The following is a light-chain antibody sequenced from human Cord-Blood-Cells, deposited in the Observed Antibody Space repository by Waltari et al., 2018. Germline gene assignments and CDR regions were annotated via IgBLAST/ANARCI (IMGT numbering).Light chain of an antibody. CDR1: SSDVGGYNY. CDR2: DVS. Sequence: QSALTQPRSVSGSPGQSVTISCTGTSSDVGGYNYVSWYQQLPGKAPKLMIYDVSKRPSGVPDRFSGSKSGNTASLTISGLQAEDEADYYCCSYAGSYNWVFGGGTNLTVL. V-gene: IGLV2-11*01. CDR3: CSYAGSYNWV. J-gene: IGLJ3*02.